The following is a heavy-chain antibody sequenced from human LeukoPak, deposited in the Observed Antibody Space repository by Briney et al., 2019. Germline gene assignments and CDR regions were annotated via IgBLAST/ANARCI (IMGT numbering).Heavy chain of an antibody. CDR3: AREGRVWFGESPHFDY. Sequence: SETLSLTCTVSGGSISSYYWSWIRQPAGKGLEWIGRIYTSGSTNYNPSLKSRVTMSVDTSKNQFSLKLSSVTAADTAVYYCAREGRVWFGESPHFDYWGQGTLVTVSS. D-gene: IGHD3-10*01. CDR1: GGSISSYY. CDR2: IYTSGST. V-gene: IGHV4-4*07. J-gene: IGHJ4*02.